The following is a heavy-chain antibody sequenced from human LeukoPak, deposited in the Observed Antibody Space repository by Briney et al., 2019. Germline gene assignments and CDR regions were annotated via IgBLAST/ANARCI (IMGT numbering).Heavy chain of an antibody. CDR3: ARGGRSYSDDAFDI. Sequence: SVKLSCNASGGTVSSYAISWVRQAPGQGLEWMGRIIPIFGIVNYAQKFQGRVTITADKSTSTAYLQLSSLRSEDTAVYYCARGGRSYSDDAFDIWGQGTMVTVSS. D-gene: IGHD1-26*01. CDR2: IIPIFGIV. CDR1: GGTVSSYA. V-gene: IGHV1-69*04. J-gene: IGHJ3*02.